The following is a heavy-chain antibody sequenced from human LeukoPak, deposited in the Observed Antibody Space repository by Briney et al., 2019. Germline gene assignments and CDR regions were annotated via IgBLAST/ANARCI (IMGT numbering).Heavy chain of an antibody. CDR2: IKGDGSEK. V-gene: IGHV3-7*01. CDR3: ARGGHWLDP. Sequence: PGGSLRLSCAASGFTFSSNWMSWVRQAPGKGLEWVANIKGDGSEKYYGDSVKGRFTISRDNAKNSLFLQMNSLRAEDTAVYFCARGGHWLDPWGQGTLVIVSS. J-gene: IGHJ5*02. CDR1: GFTFSSNW.